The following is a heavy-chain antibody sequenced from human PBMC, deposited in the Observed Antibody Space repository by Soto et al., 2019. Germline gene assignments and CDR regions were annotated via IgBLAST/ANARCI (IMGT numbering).Heavy chain of an antibody. V-gene: IGHV5-51*01. CDR2: INPADSET. Sequence: PGESLKISCKGSGYSYTSYWIGWVRQRPGRGLEWMGIINPADSETNYGPSFQGQVTISADRSTSTAFLQWSSLKASDTAIYYCVRRAEGRPGDGYYYVALDVWGQGTTVTVSS. CDR3: VRRAEGRPGDGYYYVALDV. CDR1: GYSYTSYW. D-gene: IGHD6-6*01. J-gene: IGHJ6*02.